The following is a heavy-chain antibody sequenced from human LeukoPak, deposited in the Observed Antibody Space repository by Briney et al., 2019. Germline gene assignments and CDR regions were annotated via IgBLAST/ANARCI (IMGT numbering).Heavy chain of an antibody. V-gene: IGHV3-11*01. J-gene: IGHJ4*02. CDR2: ISSSGSTT. CDR3: ARGPRYCSSTSCYGGAGY. D-gene: IGHD2-2*01. CDR1: GFTFSDYY. Sequence: GGSMRLSCAASGFTFSDYYMSWIRQAPGKGLEWVSYISSSGSTTYYADSVKGRFTISRDNAKNSLYLQMNSLRAEDTAVYYCARGPRYCSSTSCYGGAGYWGQGTLVTVSS.